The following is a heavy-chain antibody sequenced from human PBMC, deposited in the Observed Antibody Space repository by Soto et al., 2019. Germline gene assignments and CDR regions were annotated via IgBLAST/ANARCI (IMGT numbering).Heavy chain of an antibody. D-gene: IGHD5-12*01. CDR3: ARGGRQATYYFDY. J-gene: IGHJ4*02. Sequence: QVQLQESGPGLVKPSQTLSLTCTVSGGSISSGGYYWSWIRQHPGKGLEWIGYIYYSGSTYYNPSLKRRVTISVDTSKNQFSLKLSSVTAADTAVYYCARGGRQATYYFDYWGQGTLVTVSS. V-gene: IGHV4-31*03. CDR2: IYYSGST. CDR1: GGSISSGGYY.